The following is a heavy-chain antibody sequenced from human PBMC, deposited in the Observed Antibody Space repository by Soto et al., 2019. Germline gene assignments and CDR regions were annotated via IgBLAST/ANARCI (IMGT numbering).Heavy chain of an antibody. D-gene: IGHD6-19*01. J-gene: IGHJ6*02. V-gene: IGHV4-59*01. CDR1: GGSISTYY. CDR3: ARGAAVAGDYYDGMDV. CDR2: IYYSGST. Sequence: QVQLQESGPGLVKPSETLSLTCTVSGGSISTYYWSWIRQPPGKGLEWIGYIYYSGSTTYNPSFNSRVTMSVDTSKNQFSPKLSAMTAADTAVYYCARGAAVAGDYYDGMDVWGQGTTVTVSS.